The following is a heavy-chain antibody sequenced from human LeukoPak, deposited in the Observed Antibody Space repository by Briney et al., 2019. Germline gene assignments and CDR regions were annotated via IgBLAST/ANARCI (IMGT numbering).Heavy chain of an antibody. CDR3: AKHIVAGISYYFEH. CDR2: ISGSGGSV. CDR1: GLAFSGYA. Sequence: PGGSLRLSCAASGLAFSGYAMSWVRQAPGKGLEWVSGISGSGGSVYYADSVKGRFTISGDNSKNILYLQMKNLRVEHTAVYYCAKHIVAGISYYFEHWGQGTPVTVSS. V-gene: IGHV3-23*01. J-gene: IGHJ4*02. D-gene: IGHD6-19*01.